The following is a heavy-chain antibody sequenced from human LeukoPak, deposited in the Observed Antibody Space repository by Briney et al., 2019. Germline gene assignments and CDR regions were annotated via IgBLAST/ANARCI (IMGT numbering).Heavy chain of an antibody. CDR3: ARDSATGYHPDS. D-gene: IGHD3-9*01. V-gene: IGHV3-30*04. J-gene: IGHJ4*02. CDR2: ISYDGSNK. CDR1: GFTFSSYA. Sequence: GRSLRLSCAASGFTFSSYAMHWVRQAPGKGLEWVAVISYDGSNKYYADSVKGRFTISRDNSKNTLHLQMDSLRIDDTAFYYCARDSATGYHPDSWGQGTLVTVSS.